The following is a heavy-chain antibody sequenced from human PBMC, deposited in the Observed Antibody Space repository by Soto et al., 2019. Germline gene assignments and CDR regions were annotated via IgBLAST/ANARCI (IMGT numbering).Heavy chain of an antibody. CDR2: ISTDGRDK. V-gene: IGHV3-30*01. D-gene: IGHD6-13*01. J-gene: IGHJ4*02. CDR3: AKDHDLAAAGYYLDY. Sequence: PAGSLELSSAASGFTFSSYAMHWVRQATGKGLEWVAVISTDGRDKYHADSVKGRFTISRDNSKNTLFLQMNSLRPEDTAVYYCAKDHDLAAAGYYLDYWGQGPLVTLTS. CDR1: GFTFSSYA.